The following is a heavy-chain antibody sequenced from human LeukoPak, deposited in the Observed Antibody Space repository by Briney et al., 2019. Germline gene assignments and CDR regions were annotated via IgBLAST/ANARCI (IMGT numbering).Heavy chain of an antibody. CDR2: IYYSGST. CDR1: GGSISGYY. J-gene: IGHJ3*02. Sequence: SETLSLTCTVSGGSISGYYWSWIRQPPGKGLEWIGSIYYSGSTYYNPSLKSRDTISVDTSKNQFSLKLSSVTAADTAVYYCARLTRLAFDIWGQGTMVTVST. V-gene: IGHV4-59*05. D-gene: IGHD2-21*02. CDR3: ARLTRLAFDI.